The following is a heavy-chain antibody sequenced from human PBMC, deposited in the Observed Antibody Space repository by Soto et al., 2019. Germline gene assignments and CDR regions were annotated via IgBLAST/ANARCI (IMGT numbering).Heavy chain of an antibody. CDR2: IYHGGTT. Sequence: SEPLFLHCTVSGYSISSGSYCAGIGQPPGKGPEWIASIYHGGTTFYNPSLKSRITIPVDTSNNQFSLKLTSVTAADTAVYCCARVHVMVVAGSTFDYWGHGTLVTVSS. J-gene: IGHJ4*01. CDR3: ARVHVMVVAGSTFDY. D-gene: IGHD6-19*01. CDR1: GYSISSGSY. V-gene: IGHV4-38-2*02.